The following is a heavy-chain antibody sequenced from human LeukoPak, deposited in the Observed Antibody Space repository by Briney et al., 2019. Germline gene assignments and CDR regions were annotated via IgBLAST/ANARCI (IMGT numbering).Heavy chain of an antibody. CDR3: ARKSASGNYPLDY. D-gene: IGHD3-10*01. Sequence: TGGSLSPSCAASGFNFGSYSMTWVRQAPRKGLEWVSVISADSATTFYADSVKGRFTISRHNAKNTVFLQMSSLRAEDTALYYCARKSASGNYPLDYWGQGTLVTVSS. CDR2: ISADSATT. J-gene: IGHJ4*02. CDR1: GFNFGSYS. V-gene: IGHV3-23*01.